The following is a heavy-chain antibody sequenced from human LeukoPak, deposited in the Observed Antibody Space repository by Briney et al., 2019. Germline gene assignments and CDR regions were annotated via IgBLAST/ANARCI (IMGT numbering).Heavy chain of an antibody. J-gene: IGHJ3*01. Sequence: GESLKISCKVSGYSFTSYCIGWVRQMPGKGLEWMGIIYPGDSGPTYSPSFQGQVTISVDKSINTAYLQWSSLQAPDTAMYYCGMSGDRVPLQDDVFDVWGQGTMVTVST. CDR1: GYSFTSYC. D-gene: IGHD1-26*01. V-gene: IGHV5-51*01. CDR3: GMSGDRVPLQDDVFDV. CDR2: IYPGDSGP.